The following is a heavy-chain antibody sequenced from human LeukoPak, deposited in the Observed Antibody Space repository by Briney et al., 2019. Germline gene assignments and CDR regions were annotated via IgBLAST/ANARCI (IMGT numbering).Heavy chain of an antibody. CDR3: ARDTYDSSGYYAPFDY. CDR1: GFAFSTYS. J-gene: IGHJ4*02. Sequence: GGSLRLSCAASGFAFSTYSMDWVRQAPGKGLEWVSYISSSSNTIYYADSVKGRFTISRDNAKNSLYLQMNSLRTEDTAVYYCARDTYDSSGYYAPFDYWGQGTLVTVSS. D-gene: IGHD3-22*01. V-gene: IGHV3-48*01. CDR2: ISSSSNTI.